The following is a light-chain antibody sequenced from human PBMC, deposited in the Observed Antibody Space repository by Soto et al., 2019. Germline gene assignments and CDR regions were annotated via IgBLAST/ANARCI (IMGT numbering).Light chain of an antibody. J-gene: IGKJ1*01. CDR1: QSLLSSNGYNY. V-gene: IGKV2-28*01. Sequence: DIVMTQSPLSLPVILGEPASISCRSSQSLLSSNGYNYLDWYLQKPGQSPQLLIFLGSSRASGVPDRFTGSGSGTDFTLTISRVEAEDVGFYYCMQALQAPLTFGQGTRVEIK. CDR3: MQALQAPLT. CDR2: LGS.